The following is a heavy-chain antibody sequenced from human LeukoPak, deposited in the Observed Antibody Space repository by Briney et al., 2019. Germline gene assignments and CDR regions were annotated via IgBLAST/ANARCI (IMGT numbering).Heavy chain of an antibody. CDR3: ARDDGSGSSPFDY. Sequence: SETLSLTCTVSGGPISSYYWSWIRQPPGKGLEWIGYIYYSGSTNYNPSLKSRVTISVDTSKNQFSLKLSSVTAADTAVYYCARDDGSGSSPFDYWGQGTLVTVSS. V-gene: IGHV4-59*01. CDR1: GGPISSYY. CDR2: IYYSGST. J-gene: IGHJ4*02. D-gene: IGHD3-10*01.